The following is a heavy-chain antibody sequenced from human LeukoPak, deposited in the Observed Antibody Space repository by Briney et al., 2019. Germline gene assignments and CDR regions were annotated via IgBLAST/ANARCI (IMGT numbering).Heavy chain of an antibody. D-gene: IGHD3-3*01. CDR3: ASSPSVTIFGVVPRNYYYMDV. J-gene: IGHJ6*03. CDR1: GYTFTSYD. CDR2: MNPNSGNT. V-gene: IGHV1-8*01. Sequence: RASVRVSCKASGYTFTSYDINWVRQATGQGLEWMGWMNPNSGNTGYAQKFQGRVTMTRNTSISTAYMELSSLRSEDTAVYYCASSPSVTIFGVVPRNYYYMDVWGKGTTVTVSS.